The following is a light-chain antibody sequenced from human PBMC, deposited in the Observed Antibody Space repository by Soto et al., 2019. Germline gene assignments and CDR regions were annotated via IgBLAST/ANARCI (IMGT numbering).Light chain of an antibody. CDR1: PSVSRSY. Sequence: EIVLTQSPDTLSLSPGERATLSCRASPSVSRSYVAWYQHKPGQAPRPLIYGAIIRATGTPDRFSGSASGPEFTLTMSSLEPEDFAVYYCQQYGSSPQTFGQGTKVEIK. CDR3: QQYGSSPQT. V-gene: IGKV3-20*01. J-gene: IGKJ1*01. CDR2: GAI.